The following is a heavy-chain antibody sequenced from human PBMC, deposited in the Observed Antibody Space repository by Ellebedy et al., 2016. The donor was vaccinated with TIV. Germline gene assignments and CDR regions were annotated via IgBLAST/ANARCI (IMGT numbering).Heavy chain of an antibody. V-gene: IGHV1-69*04. J-gene: IGHJ3*02. CDR1: GGTFSNYA. CDR2: IIPIVVIP. Sequence: SVKVSCXASGGTFSNYAISWVRQAPGQGLEWMGRIIPIVVIPDYAQKFQGRVTITADKSTSTAYMELSSLKFEDTAIYYCAKISRWEAFDIWGQGTMVIVFS. D-gene: IGHD1-26*01. CDR3: AKISRWEAFDI.